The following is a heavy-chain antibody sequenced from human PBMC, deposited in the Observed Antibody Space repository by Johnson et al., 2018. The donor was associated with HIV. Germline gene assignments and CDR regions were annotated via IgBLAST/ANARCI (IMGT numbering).Heavy chain of an antibody. CDR1: GFTFSSYA. D-gene: IGHD6-6*01. Sequence: QVLLVESGGGVVQPGRSLRLSCAASGFTFSSYAMHWVRQAPGKGLEWVAVISYDGSNKYYADSVKGRFTISRDNSKNTLYLQMNSLRADDTAVYYCARVFYRYSSSSTAAFDIWGQGTMVTVSS. V-gene: IGHV3-30-3*01. CDR2: ISYDGSNK. CDR3: ARVFYRYSSSSTAAFDI. J-gene: IGHJ3*02.